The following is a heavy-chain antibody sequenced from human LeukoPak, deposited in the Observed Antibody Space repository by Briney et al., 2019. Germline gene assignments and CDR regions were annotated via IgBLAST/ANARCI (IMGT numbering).Heavy chain of an antibody. CDR1: GGSISSSNW. D-gene: IGHD3-22*01. CDR3: ARKYYYDSSGYYPYYFDY. V-gene: IGHV4-4*02. CDR2: IYHSGST. Sequence: SETLSLTCAVSGGSISSSNWWSWVRQPPGKGLEWIGEIYHSGSTNYNPSLKSRVTISVDKSKNRFSLKLSSVTAADTAVYYCARKYYYDSSGYYPYYFDYWGQGTLVTVSS. J-gene: IGHJ4*02.